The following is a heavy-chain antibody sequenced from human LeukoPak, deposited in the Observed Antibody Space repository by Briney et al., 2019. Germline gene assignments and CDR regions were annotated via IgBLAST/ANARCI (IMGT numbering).Heavy chain of an antibody. CDR3: AKGDIVVVVAVSFDY. CDR2: ISGSGGST. D-gene: IGHD2-15*01. V-gene: IGHV3-23*01. J-gene: IGHJ4*02. CDR1: GFTFSSYA. Sequence: QAGGSLRLSGAGSGFTFSSYAMSWVRQAPGKGLEWVSAISGSGGSTYYADSVKVRFTISRDNSKNTLYLQMNSLRAEDTAVYYCAKGDIVVVVAVSFDYWGQGTLVTVSS.